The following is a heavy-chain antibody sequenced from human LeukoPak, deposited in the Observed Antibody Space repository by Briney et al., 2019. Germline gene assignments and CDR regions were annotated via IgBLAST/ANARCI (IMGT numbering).Heavy chain of an antibody. J-gene: IGHJ5*02. CDR2: VYYSGST. CDR3: ARHSESITMVRGAMRSAFWFDP. CDR1: GGSISSYY. V-gene: IGHV4-59*08. Sequence: KPSETLSLTCTVSGGSISSYYWSWIRQPPGKGLEWIGYVYYSGSTNYNPSLKSRVTISVDTSKNQFSLKLSSVTAADTAVYYCARHSESITMVRGAMRSAFWFDPWGQGTLVTVSS. D-gene: IGHD3-10*01.